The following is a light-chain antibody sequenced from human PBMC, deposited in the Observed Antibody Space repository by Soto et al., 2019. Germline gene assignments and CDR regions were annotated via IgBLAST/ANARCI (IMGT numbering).Light chain of an antibody. J-gene: IGLJ1*01. V-gene: IGLV2-11*01. Sequence: QSALTQPRSVSGSPGQSVAISCTGSSSDVGGYNSVSWYQQHPGKAPKLMIYDVSKRPSGVPDRFFGSKSGNTASLTISGLQAEDEADYYCCSYAGSYFYVFGTGTKVTV. CDR1: SSDVGGYNS. CDR2: DVS. CDR3: CSYAGSYFYV.